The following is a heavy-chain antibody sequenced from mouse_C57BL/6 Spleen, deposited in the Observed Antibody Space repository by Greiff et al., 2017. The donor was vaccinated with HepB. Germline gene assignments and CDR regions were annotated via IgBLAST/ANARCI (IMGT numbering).Heavy chain of an antibody. CDR1: GYSITSGYY. V-gene: IGHV3-6*01. J-gene: IGHJ4*01. CDR3: ARSHYYGSSSLAMDY. D-gene: IGHD1-1*01. Sequence: EVKLQESGPGLVKPSQSLSLTCSVTGYSITSGYYWNWIRQFPGNKLEWMGYISYDGSNNYNPSLKNRIPITRDTSKNQFFLKLNSVTTEDTATYYCARSHYYGSSSLAMDYWGQGTSVTVSS. CDR2: ISYDGSN.